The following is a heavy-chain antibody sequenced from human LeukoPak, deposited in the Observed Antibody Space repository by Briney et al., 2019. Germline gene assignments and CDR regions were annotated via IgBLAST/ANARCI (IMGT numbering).Heavy chain of an antibody. CDR1: GFTFSSYG. CDR2: IWYEGSNK. CDR3: AKYYYDSSGYYHPFDP. J-gene: IGHJ5*02. Sequence: PGGSLRLSCAASGFTFSSYGMHWVRQAPGKGLEWVAIIWYEGSNKYYADSVKGRFTISRDNSKNTLYLQMNGLRAEDTALYYCAKYYYDSSGYYHPFDPWGQGTLVTVSS. D-gene: IGHD3-22*01. V-gene: IGHV3-33*06.